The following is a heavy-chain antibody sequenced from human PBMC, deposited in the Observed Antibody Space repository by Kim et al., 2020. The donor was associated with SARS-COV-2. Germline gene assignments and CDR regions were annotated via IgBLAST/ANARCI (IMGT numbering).Heavy chain of an antibody. CDR3: ASTVGGGRKFYGMDV. CDR1: GYSFTSYW. D-gene: IGHD2-15*01. Sequence: GESLKISCKGSGYSFTSYWIGWVRQMPGKGLEWMGIIYPGDSDTRYSPSFQGQVTISADKSISTAYLQWSSLKASDTAMYYCASTVGGGRKFYGMDVWGQGTTVTVSS. J-gene: IGHJ6*02. V-gene: IGHV5-51*01. CDR2: IYPGDSDT.